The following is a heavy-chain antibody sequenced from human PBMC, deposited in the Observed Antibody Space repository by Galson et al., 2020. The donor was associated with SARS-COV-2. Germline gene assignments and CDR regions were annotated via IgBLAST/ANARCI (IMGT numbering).Heavy chain of an antibody. V-gene: IGHV4-39*01. Sequence: SETLSLTCLVSGGSVSSSSHYWGWIRQAPGVGLQWIGSFYYGGNTYYNPTLRSRVTISVDASKNQFSLKLSSVTAADTAVFYCATTTRKYDYTWFGGFDIWGQGTMVTVSS. CDR2: FYYGGNT. CDR3: ATTTRKYDYTWFGGFDI. CDR1: GGSVSSSSHY. D-gene: IGHD3-10*01. J-gene: IGHJ3*02.